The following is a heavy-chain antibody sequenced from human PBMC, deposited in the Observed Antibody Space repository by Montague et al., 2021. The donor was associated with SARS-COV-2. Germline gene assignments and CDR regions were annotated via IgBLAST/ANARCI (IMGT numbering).Heavy chain of an antibody. Sequence: SLRLSCAASGFTFSSYSMNWVRQAPGKGLEWVSSISSSSSYIYYADSVKGRFTISRDNAKNSLYLQMNSLRAEDTAVYYCARDFEIPLGFSSTSCYESYYYGMDVWGQGTTVTVSS. CDR2: ISSSSSYI. CDR1: GFTFSSYS. D-gene: IGHD2-2*01. CDR3: ARDFEIPLGFSSTSCYESYYYGMDV. J-gene: IGHJ6*02. V-gene: IGHV3-21*01.